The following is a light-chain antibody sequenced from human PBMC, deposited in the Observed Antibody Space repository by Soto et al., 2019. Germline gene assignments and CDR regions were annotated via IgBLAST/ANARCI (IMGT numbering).Light chain of an antibody. J-gene: IGKJ5*01. V-gene: IGKV3-11*01. CDR1: QSVSSY. Sequence: EIVLTQSPATLSLSPGERATLSCMASQSVSSYLAWYQQKPGQAPRLLIYDASNRATGIPARFSGSGSGTDFTLTISRLEPEDFAVYYCQQRSNWPITFGQGTRLET. CDR3: QQRSNWPIT. CDR2: DAS.